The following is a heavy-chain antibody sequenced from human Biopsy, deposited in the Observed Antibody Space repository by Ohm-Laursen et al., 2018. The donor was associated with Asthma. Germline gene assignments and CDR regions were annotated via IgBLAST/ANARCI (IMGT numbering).Heavy chain of an antibody. CDR2: IVFASGAA. Sequence: SVKVSCNASGVALSGYTFEWVRQARGLGLEWIAWIVFASGAANYAQNFQDRLTVTRDMSAGSVSMELRGLSSTDTAVYYCAAGRTSLQGESLIWGQGTLVSVSS. J-gene: IGHJ4*01. D-gene: IGHD2/OR15-2a*01. CDR1: GVALSGYT. V-gene: IGHV1-58*01. CDR3: AAGRTSLQGESLI.